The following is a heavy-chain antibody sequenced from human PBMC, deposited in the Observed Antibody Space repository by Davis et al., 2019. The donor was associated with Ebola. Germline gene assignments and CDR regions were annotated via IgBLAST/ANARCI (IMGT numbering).Heavy chain of an antibody. CDR1: GGSVSSGSYY. CDR2: IYYSGST. D-gene: IGHD2-15*01. J-gene: IGHJ2*01. Sequence: MPSETLSLTCTVSGGSVSSGSYYWSWIRQPPGKGLEWIGYIYYSGSTNYNPSLKSRVTISVDTSKNQFSLKLSSVTAADTAVYYCARLRRGRGYCSGGSCYSLSGDWYFDLWGRGTLVTVSS. V-gene: IGHV4-61*01. CDR3: ARLRRGRGYCSGGSCYSLSGDWYFDL.